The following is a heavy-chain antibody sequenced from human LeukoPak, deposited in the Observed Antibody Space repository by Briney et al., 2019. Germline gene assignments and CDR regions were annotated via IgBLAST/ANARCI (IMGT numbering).Heavy chain of an antibody. V-gene: IGHV4-39*01. CDR2: IYHSGST. Sequence: SETLSLTCTVSGGSITSSTYYWDWIRQPPGKGLEWIGSIYHSGSTYYNPSLKIRVTISADTSKNQFSLKLSSVTAADTAMYYCARRYSGYDHVDYWGQGTLITVSS. CDR3: ARRYSGYDHVDY. J-gene: IGHJ4*02. CDR1: GGSITSSTYY. D-gene: IGHD5-12*01.